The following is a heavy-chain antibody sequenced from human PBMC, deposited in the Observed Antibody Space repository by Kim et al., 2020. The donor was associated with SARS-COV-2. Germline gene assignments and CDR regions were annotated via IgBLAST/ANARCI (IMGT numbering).Heavy chain of an antibody. Sequence: YSPSFQGQVTISADKSISTAYLQWSSLKASDSAMYYCARHHSNSWDWDVWGQGTTVTVSS. V-gene: IGHV5-51*01. CDR3: ARHHSNSWDWDV. D-gene: IGHD6-13*01. J-gene: IGHJ6*02.